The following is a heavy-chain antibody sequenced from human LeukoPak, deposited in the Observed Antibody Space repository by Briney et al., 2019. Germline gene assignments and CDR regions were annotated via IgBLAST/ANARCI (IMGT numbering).Heavy chain of an antibody. CDR1: GYTLTELS. CDR2: FDPEDGET. V-gene: IGHV1-24*01. CDR3: ATDPAMTTVTTFFL. J-gene: IGHJ4*02. D-gene: IGHD4-17*01. Sequence: ASVTVSCTVSGYTLTELSMHWVRQAPGKGLEWMGGFDPEDGETIYAQKFQGRVTMTEDTSTDTAYMELSSLRSEDTAVYYCATDPAMTTVTTFFLWGQGTLVTVSS.